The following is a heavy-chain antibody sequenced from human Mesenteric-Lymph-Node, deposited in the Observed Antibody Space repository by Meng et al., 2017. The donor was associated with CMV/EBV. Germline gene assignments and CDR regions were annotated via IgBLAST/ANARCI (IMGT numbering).Heavy chain of an antibody. V-gene: IGHV3-7*01. Sequence: GGSLRLSCAASGFTFSTYWMSWVRQAPGKELEWVANINQDGTEQYSVDSVKGRFTISRDNAKNSMSLQMNSLRAEDTAVYYCARARSINWFDPWGQGTLVTVSS. J-gene: IGHJ5*02. CDR1: GFTFSTYW. CDR2: INQDGTEQ. CDR3: ARARSINWFDP.